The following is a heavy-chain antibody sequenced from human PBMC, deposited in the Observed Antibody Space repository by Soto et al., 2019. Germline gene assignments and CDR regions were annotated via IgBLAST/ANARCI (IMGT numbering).Heavy chain of an antibody. CDR3: ARAQGLCTSTTCYPWYFEF. D-gene: IGHD2-2*01. V-gene: IGHV1-46*01. Sequence: ASVKVSCKASGFTFTAYYIHWVRQAPGQGLEWMGIIDPSRGRTTYAQKFQGRVTMTRDTSTTTVYMELGSLRSEDTAVYYCARAQGLCTSTTCYPWYFEFWGHGSLVTVSS. J-gene: IGHJ2*01. CDR2: IDPSRGRT. CDR1: GFTFTAYY.